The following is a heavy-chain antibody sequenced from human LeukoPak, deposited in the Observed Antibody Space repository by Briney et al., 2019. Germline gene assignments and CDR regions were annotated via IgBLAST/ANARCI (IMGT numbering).Heavy chain of an antibody. J-gene: IGHJ4*02. CDR2: ISSSNSYI. V-gene: IGHV3-21*01. CDR3: ARAERGGLDY. Sequence: GGSLRLSCAASGFTFSSYSMNWVRQAPGKGLEWVSSISSSNSYIYYADSVKGRFTISRDNAKNSLYLQMNSLRAEDTAVYYCARAERGGLDYWGQGTLVTVSS. D-gene: IGHD3-16*01. CDR1: GFTFSSYS.